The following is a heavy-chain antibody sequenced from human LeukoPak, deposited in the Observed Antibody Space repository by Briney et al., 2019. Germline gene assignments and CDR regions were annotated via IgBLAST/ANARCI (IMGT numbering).Heavy chain of an antibody. Sequence: PSETLSLTCTVSGGSISSYYWSWIRQPPGKGLEWIGYIYYSGRTNYNPSLKSRVIISVDTSKNQFSLKLSSVTAADTAVYYCARDLWGDYWGQGTLVTVSS. J-gene: IGHJ4*02. D-gene: IGHD3-16*01. CDR1: GGSISSYY. V-gene: IGHV4-59*01. CDR3: ARDLWGDY. CDR2: IYYSGRT.